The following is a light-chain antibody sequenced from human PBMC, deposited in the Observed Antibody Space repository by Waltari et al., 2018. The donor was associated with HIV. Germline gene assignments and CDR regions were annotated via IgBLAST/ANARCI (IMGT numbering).Light chain of an antibody. CDR3: IQSLQTPIT. Sequence: DIVMTQSPLSLPVTPGEPASISCRSSQSLLDSNGFTYMDWYLQKPGQSPQLLIYLGFNRASGVPDRFSGSGSGTDFTLKISRVEAEDVGVYYCIQSLQTPITFGPGTKVDIK. J-gene: IGKJ3*01. V-gene: IGKV2-28*01. CDR2: LGF. CDR1: QSLLDSNGFTY.